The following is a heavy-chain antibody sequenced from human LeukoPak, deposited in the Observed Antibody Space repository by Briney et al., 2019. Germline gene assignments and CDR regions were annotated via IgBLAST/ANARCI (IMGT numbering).Heavy chain of an antibody. Sequence: GGSLRLSCAASGFTFSTYVVTWVRQAPGKGLEWVSSIGGSGGSPYYANSVKGRFSISRDNSKNTLYLEMNSLRDADTAVYYCAKGGIGSSSGLDYWGQGTLVTVSS. CDR1: GFTFSTYV. D-gene: IGHD5-18*01. CDR2: IGGSGGSP. CDR3: AKGGIGSSSGLDY. J-gene: IGHJ4*02. V-gene: IGHV3-23*01.